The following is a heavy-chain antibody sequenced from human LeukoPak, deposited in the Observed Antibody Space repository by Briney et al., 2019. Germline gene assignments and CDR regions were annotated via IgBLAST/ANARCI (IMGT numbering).Heavy chain of an antibody. J-gene: IGHJ4*02. V-gene: IGHV3-48*01. CDR1: GFTFSSYS. Sequence: PGGSLRLSCAASGFTFSSYSMNWVRQAPGKGLEWVSYISSSSSTIYYADSVKGRFTISRDNAKNSLYLQMNSLRAEDTAVYYCAREGTPKYYYDSSGYYHPPEYWGQGTLVTVSS. CDR3: AREGTPKYYYDSSGYYHPPEY. CDR2: ISSSSSTI. D-gene: IGHD3-22*01.